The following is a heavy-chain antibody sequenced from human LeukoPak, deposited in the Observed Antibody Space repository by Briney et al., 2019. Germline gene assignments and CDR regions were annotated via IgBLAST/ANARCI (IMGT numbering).Heavy chain of an antibody. Sequence: PGGSLRLSCSASGLTFSLYSMHWVRQAPGKGLEYVSGISTNGGSTYYADSVKGRFTISRDNSKNTLYLQMSTLRAEDTSVYYCVTELGIGGFVIWGERAIVTVSS. CDR2: ISTNGGST. V-gene: IGHV3-64D*06. CDR1: GLTFSLYS. CDR3: VTELGIGGFVI. J-gene: IGHJ3*02. D-gene: IGHD7-27*01.